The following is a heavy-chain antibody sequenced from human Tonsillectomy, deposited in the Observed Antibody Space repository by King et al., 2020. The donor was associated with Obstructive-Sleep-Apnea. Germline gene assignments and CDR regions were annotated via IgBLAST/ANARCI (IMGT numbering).Heavy chain of an antibody. CDR1: GGSFSGYY. Sequence: VQLQQWGAGLLKPSETLSLTCAVYGGSFSGYYWSWIRQPPGKGLEWIGEINHSGSTNYNPSLKSRVTITVDTSKNQFSLKLSSVTAADTAVYYCARAESPPRGPPLIEGFDYWGQGTLVTVSS. V-gene: IGHV4-34*01. CDR2: INHSGST. CDR3: ARAESPPRGPPLIEGFDY. D-gene: IGHD2-15*01. J-gene: IGHJ4*02.